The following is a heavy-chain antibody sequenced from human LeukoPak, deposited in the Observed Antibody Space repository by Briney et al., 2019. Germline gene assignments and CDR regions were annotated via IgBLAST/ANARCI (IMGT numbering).Heavy chain of an antibody. V-gene: IGHV1-2*06. D-gene: IGHD6-13*01. CDR2: INPNSGGT. Sequence: VASVKVSCKASGYTFTGYYMHWVRQAPGQGLEWMGRINPNSGGTNYAQKFQGRVTMTRDTSISTAYKELSRLRSDDTAVYYCAGDGDESSSWYPNWFDPWGQGTLVTVSS. J-gene: IGHJ5*02. CDR3: AGDGDESSSWYPNWFDP. CDR1: GYTFTGYY.